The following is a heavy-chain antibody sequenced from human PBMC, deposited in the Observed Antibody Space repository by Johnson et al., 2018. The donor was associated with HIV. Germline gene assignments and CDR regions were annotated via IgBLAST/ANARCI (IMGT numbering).Heavy chain of an antibody. V-gene: IGHV3-7*02. CDR2: INLDGSEK. CDR1: GFTFRSYW. J-gene: IGHJ3*02. CDR3: ARACRDGYTCDVYDI. D-gene: IGHD5-24*01. Sequence: VQLVESGGGLVQPGGSLRLSCAASGFTFRSYWMSWVRQAPGTGLEWVANINLDGSEKNYVDSVKGRFTISRDNAKNSLYLQMNSLRAEDTAVYYCARACRDGYTCDVYDIWGQGTMVTVSS.